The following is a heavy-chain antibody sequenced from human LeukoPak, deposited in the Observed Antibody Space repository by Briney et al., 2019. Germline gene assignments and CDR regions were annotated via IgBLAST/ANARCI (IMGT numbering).Heavy chain of an antibody. CDR3: ARGLRQQLAHYYYYMDV. J-gene: IGHJ6*03. CDR1: GYSFTNYW. Sequence: GESLKISCKGSGYSFTNYWIGWVRQMSGKGLEWMGIIYPGDSDTQYSPSFQGQVTISVDKSISTAYLQWSSLKASDTAMYYCARGLRQQLAHYYYYMDVWGKGTTVTVSS. V-gene: IGHV5-51*01. D-gene: IGHD6-13*01. CDR2: IYPGDSDT.